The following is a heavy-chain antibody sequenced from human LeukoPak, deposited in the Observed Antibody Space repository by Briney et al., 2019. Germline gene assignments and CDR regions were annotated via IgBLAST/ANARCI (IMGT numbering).Heavy chain of an antibody. V-gene: IGHV3-30*02. CDR1: GFTFSSYG. CDR3: AKGSILYYYYYYMDV. J-gene: IGHJ6*03. D-gene: IGHD1-26*01. Sequence: GRSLRLSCAASGFTFSSYGMHWVRQAPGKGLEWVAFIRYDGSNKYYADSVKGRFTISRDNSKNTLYLQMNSLRAEDTAVYYCAKGSILYYYYYYMDVWGKGTTVTVSS. CDR2: IRYDGSNK.